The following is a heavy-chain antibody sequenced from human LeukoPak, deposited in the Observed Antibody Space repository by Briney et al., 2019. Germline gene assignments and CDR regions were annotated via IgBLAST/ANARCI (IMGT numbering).Heavy chain of an antibody. CDR3: AREIVLMVYAKGGYFDY. V-gene: IGHV1-18*01. J-gene: IGHJ4*02. D-gene: IGHD2-8*01. Sequence: ASVKVSCKASGHTFTSYGISWARQAPGRGLEWMGWISAYNGNTNYAQKLQGRVTMTTDTSTCTAYMELRSLRSDDTAVYYCAREIVLMVYAKGGYFDYWGQGTLVTVSS. CDR2: ISAYNGNT. CDR1: GHTFTSYG.